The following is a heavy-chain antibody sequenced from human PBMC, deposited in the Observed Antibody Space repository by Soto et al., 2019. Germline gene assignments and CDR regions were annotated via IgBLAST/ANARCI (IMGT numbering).Heavy chain of an antibody. D-gene: IGHD3-22*01. Sequence: PSETLSLTCTVSVGSISSYYWSWIRQPPGKGLEWIGYIYYSGSTNYNPSLKSRVTISVDTSKNQFSLKLSSVTAADTAVYYCARGYDSSGYYFPLFDYWGQGTLVTVSS. CDR3: ARGYDSSGYYFPLFDY. CDR2: IYYSGST. V-gene: IGHV4-59*01. CDR1: VGSISSYY. J-gene: IGHJ4*02.